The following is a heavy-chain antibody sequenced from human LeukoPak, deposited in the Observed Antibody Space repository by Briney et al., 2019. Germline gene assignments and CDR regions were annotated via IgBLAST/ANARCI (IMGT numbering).Heavy chain of an antibody. D-gene: IGHD1-26*01. J-gene: IGHJ6*03. CDR1: GYSISSGYY. Sequence: PSETLSLTCTVSGYSISSGYYWGWIRQPPGKGLEWIGSIYHSGSTYYNPSLKSRVTISVDTSKNRFSLKLSSVTAADTAVYYCARAVGATTYYYYYMDVWGKGTTVTVSS. V-gene: IGHV4-38-2*02. CDR3: ARAVGATTYYYYYMDV. CDR2: IYHSGST.